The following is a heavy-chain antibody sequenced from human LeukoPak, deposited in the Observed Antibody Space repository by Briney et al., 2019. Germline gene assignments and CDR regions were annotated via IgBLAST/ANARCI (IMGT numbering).Heavy chain of an antibody. Sequence: GGSLRLSCAASGFTFSSYTMSWVRQAPGKGLEWVSGIRGGGEGTYYADSVKGRFTISRDNSKNTLYLQMNSLRADDTALYYCAKEDISWNYVRYFDYWGQGTLVTVSS. CDR3: AKEDISWNYVRYFDY. D-gene: IGHD1-7*01. CDR2: IRGGGEGT. J-gene: IGHJ4*02. CDR1: GFTFSSYT. V-gene: IGHV3-23*01.